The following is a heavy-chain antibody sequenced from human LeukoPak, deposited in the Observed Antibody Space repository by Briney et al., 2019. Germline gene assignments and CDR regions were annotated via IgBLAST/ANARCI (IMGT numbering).Heavy chain of an antibody. CDR2: ISGSGGST. CDR1: GFTFSTYG. CDR3: ARYIVVVPAAIRDLPSPYYYYGMDV. Sequence: PGGSLRLSCAASGFTFSTYGMHWVRQAPGKGLEWVSAISGSGGSTYYADSVKGRFTISRDNSKNTLYLQMNSLRAEDTAVYYCARYIVVVPAAIRDLPSPYYYYGMDVWGQGTTVTVSS. V-gene: IGHV3-23*01. D-gene: IGHD2-2*02. J-gene: IGHJ6*02.